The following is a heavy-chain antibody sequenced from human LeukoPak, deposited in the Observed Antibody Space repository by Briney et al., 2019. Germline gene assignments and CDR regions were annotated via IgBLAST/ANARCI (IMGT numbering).Heavy chain of an antibody. CDR3: ARNYDFWSGYYYFDY. D-gene: IGHD3-3*01. CDR2: IYHSGST. CDR1: GYSISSGYY. J-gene: IGHJ4*02. Sequence: PSETLSLTCTVSGYSISSGYYWGWIRQPPGKGLEWIGSIYHSGSTYYNPSLQSRVTISVDTSKNQFSLKLSSVTAADTAVYYCARNYDFWSGYYYFDYWGQGTLVTVSS. V-gene: IGHV4-38-2*02.